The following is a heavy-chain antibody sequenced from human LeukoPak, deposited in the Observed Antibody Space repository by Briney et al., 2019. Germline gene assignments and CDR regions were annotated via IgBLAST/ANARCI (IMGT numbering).Heavy chain of an antibody. CDR3: ARGRPHGNDY. CDR1: GFAFSSYS. J-gene: IGHJ4*02. Sequence: QPGGSLRLSCAASGFAFSSYSMNWVRQAPGKGLEWVSYISSSSGTIYYADSVKGRFTISRDNAKNSLYLQMNSLRAEDTAVYYCARGRPHGNDYWGQGTLVTVSS. CDR2: ISSSSGTI. V-gene: IGHV3-48*01. D-gene: IGHD4-23*01.